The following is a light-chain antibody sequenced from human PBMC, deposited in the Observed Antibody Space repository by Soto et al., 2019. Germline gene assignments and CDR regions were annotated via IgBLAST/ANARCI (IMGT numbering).Light chain of an antibody. V-gene: IGKV3-11*01. CDR3: QQRSNWPPIT. CDR2: DAS. Sequence: EIVLTQSPGNLSLSPGERATLSCRASQSVSSYLAWYQQKPGQAPRLLIYDASNRATGIPARFSGSGSGTDFTLTISSLEPEDFAVYYCQQRSNWPPITFGQGTRLEIK. CDR1: QSVSSY. J-gene: IGKJ5*01.